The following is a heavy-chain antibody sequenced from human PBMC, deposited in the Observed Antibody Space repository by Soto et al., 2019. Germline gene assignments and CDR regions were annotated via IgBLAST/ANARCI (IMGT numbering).Heavy chain of an antibody. V-gene: IGHV3-73*01. CDR1: GFTFSGSA. CDR2: IRSKANSYAT. D-gene: IGHD6-6*01. Sequence: PGGSLRLSCAASGFTFSGSAMHWVRQASGKGLEWVGRIRSKANSYATAYAASVKGRFTISRDDSKNTAYLQMNSLKTEDTAVYYCTRLGRSYSSSSTSQAFDIWGQGTMVTVSS. CDR3: TRLGRSYSSSSTSQAFDI. J-gene: IGHJ3*02.